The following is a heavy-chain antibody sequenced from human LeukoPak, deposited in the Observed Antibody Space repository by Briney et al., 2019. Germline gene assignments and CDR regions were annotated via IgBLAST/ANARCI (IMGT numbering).Heavy chain of an antibody. CDR3: AGAYCGGDCYISGSLFHYFDY. CDR1: GFTFSSYA. V-gene: IGHV3-23*01. J-gene: IGHJ4*02. CDR2: ISGSGGST. Sequence: AGGSLRLSCAASGFTFSSYAMSWVRQAPGKGLEWVSAISGSGGSTYYADSVKGRFTISRDNSKNTLYLQMNSLRAEDTAVYYCAGAYCGGDCYISGSLFHYFDYWGQGTLVTVSS. D-gene: IGHD2-21*01.